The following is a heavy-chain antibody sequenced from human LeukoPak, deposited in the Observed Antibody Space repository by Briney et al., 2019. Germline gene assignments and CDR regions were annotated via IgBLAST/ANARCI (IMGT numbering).Heavy chain of an antibody. V-gene: IGHV4-61*02. CDR1: GGSISSGSYY. J-gene: IGHJ6*03. Sequence: SGTLSLTCTVSGGSISSGSYYWSWIRQPAGKGLEWIGRIYTSGSTNYNPSLKSRVTISVDTSKNQFSLKLSSVTAADTAVYYCARVAYYYYYYMDVWGKGTTVTVSS. CDR3: ARVAYYYYYYMDV. CDR2: IYTSGST.